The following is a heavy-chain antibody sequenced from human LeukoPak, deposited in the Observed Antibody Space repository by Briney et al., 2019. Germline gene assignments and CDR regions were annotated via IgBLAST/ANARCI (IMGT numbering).Heavy chain of an antibody. CDR3: ARDQWLDY. CDR1: GFTFSGYI. V-gene: IGHV3-48*01. J-gene: IGHJ4*02. D-gene: IGHD6-19*01. Sequence: PGGSLRLSCGASGFTFSGYIMNWVRQAPGKGLEWVSFISSSSNTIYYADSVKGRFTVSRDNARNSLYLQMNSLRAEDTAVYYCARDQWLDYWGKGTLVTVSS. CDR2: ISSSSNTI.